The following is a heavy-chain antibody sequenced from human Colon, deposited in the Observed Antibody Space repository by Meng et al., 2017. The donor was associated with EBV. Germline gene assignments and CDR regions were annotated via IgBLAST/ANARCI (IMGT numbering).Heavy chain of an antibody. V-gene: IGHV4-39*01. CDR1: GGSLGKSDYC. Sequence: QESGPVLVTPSTTLSLSCTVSGGSLGKSDYCWDLIRQPPGKGLEWIWSVHYSGTAYYNPSLTTRVTISVDTSKNQFSLNLSSLTAADTAVYYCARHVYSYSYGFWGQGTLVTVSS. D-gene: IGHD4-11*01. J-gene: IGHJ4*02. CDR3: ARHVYSYSYGF. CDR2: VHYSGTA.